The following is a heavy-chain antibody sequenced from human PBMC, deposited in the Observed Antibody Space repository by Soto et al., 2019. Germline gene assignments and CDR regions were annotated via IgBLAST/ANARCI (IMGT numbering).Heavy chain of an antibody. CDR3: ARDKIKGAPDYLDS. CDR1: GFTFSANA. D-gene: IGHD1-26*01. Sequence: QEQLVESGGDVVQPGRYLTLSCAASGFTFSANAMHWVRQAPGKGLEWVAVIAYDGTIKIYRDSVKGRFTISRDDSKSTQYLQMNSLRPEDTAVYYCARDKIKGAPDYLDSWGQGTLVTVSS. V-gene: IGHV3-30-3*01. CDR2: IAYDGTIK. J-gene: IGHJ4*02.